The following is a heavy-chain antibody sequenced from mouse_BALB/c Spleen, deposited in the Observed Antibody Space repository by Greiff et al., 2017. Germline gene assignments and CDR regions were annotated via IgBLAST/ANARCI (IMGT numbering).Heavy chain of an antibody. CDR2: ISSGGSYT. CDR1: GFTFSSYG. V-gene: IGHV5-6*01. Sequence: EVMLVESGGDLVKPGGSLKLSCAASGFTFSSYGMSWVRQTPDKRLEWVATISSGGSYTYYPDSVKGRFTISRDNAKNTLYLQMSSLKSEDTAMYYCARGMGNWDYWGQGTTLTVSS. D-gene: IGHD2-1*01. CDR3: ARGMGNWDY. J-gene: IGHJ2*01.